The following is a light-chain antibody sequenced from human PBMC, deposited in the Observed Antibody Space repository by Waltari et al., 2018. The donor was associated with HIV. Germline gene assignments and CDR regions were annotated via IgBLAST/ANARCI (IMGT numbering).Light chain of an antibody. CDR3: ATWDDRLNGVV. Sequence: QSVLTQPPSASGTPGKRVTISCPRSSSITGSNVVSWLQQLPGTAPQLLIYNNVQRPSGVPDRFSGSKSGTSASLAISGLQSEDEADYYCATWDDRLNGVVFGGGTKLTVL. V-gene: IGLV1-44*01. J-gene: IGLJ2*01. CDR1: SSITGSNV. CDR2: NNV.